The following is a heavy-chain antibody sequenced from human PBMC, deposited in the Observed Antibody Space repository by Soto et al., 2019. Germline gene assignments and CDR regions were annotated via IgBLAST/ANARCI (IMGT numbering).Heavy chain of an antibody. CDR2: IYYSGST. Sequence: PSETLSLTCTVSGGSISSYYWSWIRQPPGKGLEWIGYIYYSGSTNYNPSLKSRVAMSVDTSNNQFSLKLRSPTAADTAVYYCAGSPVDYGDYPDWFDPWGQGTLVTVSS. CDR1: GGSISSYY. D-gene: IGHD4-17*01. J-gene: IGHJ5*02. V-gene: IGHV4-59*01. CDR3: AGSPVDYGDYPDWFDP.